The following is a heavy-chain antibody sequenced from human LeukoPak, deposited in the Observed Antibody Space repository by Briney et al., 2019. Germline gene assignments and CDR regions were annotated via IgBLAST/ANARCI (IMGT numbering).Heavy chain of an antibody. CDR1: GFTVSSNC. Sequence: GGSLRLSCAASGFTVSSNCMSWVRQAPGKGLEWVSVIYSGGSTYYADSVKGRFTISRDNSKNTLYLQMNGLRAEDTAVYYCASYDFWSGYYPFDHWGQGTLVTVSS. CDR3: ASYDFWSGYYPFDH. D-gene: IGHD3-3*01. CDR2: IYSGGST. V-gene: IGHV3-66*02. J-gene: IGHJ4*02.